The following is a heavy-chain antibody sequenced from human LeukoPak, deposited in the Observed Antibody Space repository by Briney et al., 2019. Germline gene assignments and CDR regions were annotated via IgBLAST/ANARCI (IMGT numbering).Heavy chain of an antibody. CDR3: ARRKEIDY. CDR1: GFTLSSSE. CDR2: ISRSGSTI. Sequence: GGSLRLSCAASGFTLSSSEMNWVRQAPGKGLEWVSYISRSGSTIFYADSVKGRFTISRDNAKNPLYLQMNSLRAEDTAVYYCARRKEIDYWGQGTLVTVSS. V-gene: IGHV3-48*03. J-gene: IGHJ4*02.